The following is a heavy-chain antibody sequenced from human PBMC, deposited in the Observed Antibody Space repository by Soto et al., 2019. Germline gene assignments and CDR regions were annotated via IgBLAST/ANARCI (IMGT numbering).Heavy chain of an antibody. CDR1: GGSISSGGYS. V-gene: IGHV4-30-2*01. J-gene: IGHJ4*02. D-gene: IGHD6-13*01. CDR2: IYHSGST. Sequence: LQLQESGSGLVKPSQTLSLTCAVSGGSISSGGYSWSWIRQPPGKGLEWIGYIYHSGSTYYNPSLKSRVTISVDRSKNQFSLKLSSVTAADTAVYYCARVGNSSPDFLDYWGQGTLVTVSS. CDR3: ARVGNSSPDFLDY.